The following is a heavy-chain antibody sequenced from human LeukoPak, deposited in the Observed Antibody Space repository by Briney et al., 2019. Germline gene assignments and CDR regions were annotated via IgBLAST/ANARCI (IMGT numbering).Heavy chain of an antibody. CDR1: EYNFISYD. D-gene: IGHD3-22*01. CDR3: ARGERGYYDSSGYCYAY. Sequence: ASVTVSCKASEYNFISYDINWVRQATGQGLEWMGWMNPNSGNTGYAQKFQGRVTITRNTSISTAYMELSSLRSEDTAAYYCARGERGYYDSSGYCYAYWGQGTLVTVSS. J-gene: IGHJ4*02. CDR2: MNPNSGNT. V-gene: IGHV1-8*03.